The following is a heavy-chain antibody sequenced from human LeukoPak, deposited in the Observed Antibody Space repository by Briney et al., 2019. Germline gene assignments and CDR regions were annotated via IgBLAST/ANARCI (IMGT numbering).Heavy chain of an antibody. CDR1: GFTFSSYW. CDR3: ARETDDFWSGYLYYFDY. V-gene: IGHV3-7*01. CDR2: IKQGGSEK. D-gene: IGHD3-3*01. J-gene: IGHJ4*02. Sequence: GGSLRLSCAASGFTFSSYWMSWVRQAPGKGLEWVANIKQGGSEKYYVDSVKGRFTISRDNAKNSLYLQMNSLRAEDTAVYYCARETDDFWSGYLYYFDYWGQGTLVTVSS.